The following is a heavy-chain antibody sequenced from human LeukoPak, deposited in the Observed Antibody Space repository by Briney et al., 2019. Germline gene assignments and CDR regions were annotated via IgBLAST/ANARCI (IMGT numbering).Heavy chain of an antibody. D-gene: IGHD6-6*01. Sequence: GGSLRLSCAASGFTFSSYAMSWVRQAPGKGLEWVSAISGSGGSTYYADSVKGRFTISRDNSKNTLYLQMNSLRAEDTAVYYCAKGDLRQLVRPPHSDSWGKGTRVTVSS. CDR3: AKGDLRQLVRPPHSDS. CDR2: ISGSGGST. CDR1: GFTFSSYA. V-gene: IGHV3-23*01. J-gene: IGHJ5*01.